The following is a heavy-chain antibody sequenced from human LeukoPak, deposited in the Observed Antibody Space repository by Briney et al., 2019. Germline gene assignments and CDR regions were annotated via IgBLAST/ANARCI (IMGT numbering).Heavy chain of an antibody. D-gene: IGHD4-17*01. Sequence: GGSLRLSCAASGFSFISYGMHWVRQAPGKGLEWGGVISDDGRRKEYADSVKGRFTISRDNSKDTLYLQMNSLRAEDTAVYYCAKRPSDYGDYVSYFDYWGQGTLVTVSS. V-gene: IGHV3-30*18. J-gene: IGHJ4*02. CDR1: GFSFISYG. CDR2: ISDDGRRK. CDR3: AKRPSDYGDYVSYFDY.